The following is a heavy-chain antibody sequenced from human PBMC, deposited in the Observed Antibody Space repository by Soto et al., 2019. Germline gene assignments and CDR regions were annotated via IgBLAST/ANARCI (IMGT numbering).Heavy chain of an antibody. D-gene: IGHD2-2*01. CDR1: GGTFSSYA. J-gene: IGHJ6*02. V-gene: IGHV1-69*12. CDR3: ARHVPAAGYYYGMDV. CDR2: IIPIFGTA. Sequence: QVQLVQSGAEVKKPGSSVKVSCKASGGTFSSYAISWVRQAPGQGLEWMGGIIPIFGTANYAQKFQGRVTITADESMNTAYMELRSLRSEDTAVYYCARHVPAAGYYYGMDVWGQGTTFTVSS.